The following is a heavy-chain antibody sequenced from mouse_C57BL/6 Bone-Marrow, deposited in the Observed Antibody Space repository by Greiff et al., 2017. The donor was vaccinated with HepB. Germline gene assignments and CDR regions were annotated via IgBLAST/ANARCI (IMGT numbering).Heavy chain of an antibody. Sequence: QLVESGPELVKPGASVKISCKASGYSFTDYNMNWVKQSNGKSLEWIGVINPNYGTTSYNQKFKGKATLTVDQSSSTAYMQLNSLTSEDSAVYYCARNYGSSEAWFAYWGQGTLVTVSA. CDR1: GYSFTDYN. CDR2: INPNYGTT. J-gene: IGHJ3*01. D-gene: IGHD1-1*01. V-gene: IGHV1-39*01. CDR3: ARNYGSSEAWFAY.